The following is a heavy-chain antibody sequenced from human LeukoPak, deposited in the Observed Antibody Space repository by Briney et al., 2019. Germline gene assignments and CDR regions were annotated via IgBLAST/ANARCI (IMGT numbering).Heavy chain of an antibody. CDR1: GGTFSSYA. CDR2: IIPIFGTA. J-gene: IGHJ4*02. Sequence: ASVTVSCKASGGTFSSYAISWVRQAPGQGLEWMGGIIPIFGTANYAQKFQGRVTITADESTSTAYMELSSLRSEDTAVYYCARGKSEAYYDSSDYWGQGTLVTVSS. CDR3: ARGKSEAYYDSSDY. D-gene: IGHD3-22*01. V-gene: IGHV1-69*13.